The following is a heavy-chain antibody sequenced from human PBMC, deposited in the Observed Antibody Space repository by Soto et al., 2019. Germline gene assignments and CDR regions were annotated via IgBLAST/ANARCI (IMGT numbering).Heavy chain of an antibody. Sequence: QLQLQESGSGLVKPSQTLSLTCAVSGGSISSDGYSWSWIRQPPGKGLEWIGYIYHSGSTYYNPSLKSRVAISVDMSKSQFSLKLSSVTAADTAVYYCARGLGYCSGGSCGWFDPWGQGTRVTVSS. V-gene: IGHV4-30-2*01. J-gene: IGHJ5*02. CDR1: GGSISSDGYS. CDR3: ARGLGYCSGGSCGWFDP. CDR2: IYHSGST. D-gene: IGHD2-15*01.